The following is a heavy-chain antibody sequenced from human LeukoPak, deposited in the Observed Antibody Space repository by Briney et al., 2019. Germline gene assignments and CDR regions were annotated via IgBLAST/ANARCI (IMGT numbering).Heavy chain of an antibody. D-gene: IGHD6-13*01. CDR2: ISSSGSTI. CDR1: GFTFSSYE. Sequence: GGSLRLSCAASGFTFSSYEMNWVRQAPGKGLEWVSYISSSGSTIYYADSVKGRFTISRDNAKNSLYLQMNSLRAEDTAVYYCARDLVSSSRYGGAFDIWGQGTMVTVSS. CDR3: ARDLVSSSRYGGAFDI. V-gene: IGHV3-48*03. J-gene: IGHJ3*02.